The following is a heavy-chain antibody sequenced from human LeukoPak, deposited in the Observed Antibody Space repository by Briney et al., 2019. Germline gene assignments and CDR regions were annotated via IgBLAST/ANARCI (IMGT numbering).Heavy chain of an antibody. CDR3: AIALYSDSSGYYPGLDH. CDR1: GYTFNSYG. V-gene: IGHV1-18*01. D-gene: IGHD3-22*01. Sequence: ASVKVSCKASGYTFNSYGFSWVRQAPGQGLEWVGWISNYNGDTRYAQKFQGRVTMTTDTSTRTSNMELRNLGSDDTAVYYCAIALYSDSSGYYPGLDHWGQGTLVTVSS. J-gene: IGHJ4*02. CDR2: ISNYNGDT.